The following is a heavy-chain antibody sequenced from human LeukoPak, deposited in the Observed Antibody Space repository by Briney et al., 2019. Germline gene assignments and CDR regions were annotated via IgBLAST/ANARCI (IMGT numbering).Heavy chain of an antibody. J-gene: IGHJ6*02. CDR3: ARMFYDILTGYSPGAYYYYGMDV. V-gene: IGHV5-51*01. CDR1: GYSFTSYW. CDR2: FYPGDSDT. Sequence: GESLKISCKGSGYSFTSYWIGGLRQMPGKGLEWMGIFYPGDSDTRYSPSFQGQVTISADKSISTAYLQWSSLKASDTAMYYCARMFYDILTGYSPGAYYYYGMDVWGQGTTVTVSS. D-gene: IGHD3-9*01.